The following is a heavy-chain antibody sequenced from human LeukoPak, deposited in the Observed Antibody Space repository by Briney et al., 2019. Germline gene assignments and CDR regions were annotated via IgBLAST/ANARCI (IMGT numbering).Heavy chain of an antibody. CDR2: ISWNGGNT. CDR3: ARAPDSTWYRNWFDP. CDR1: GFTFDDYG. V-gene: IGHV3-20*04. Sequence: GGSLTLTCAASGFTFDDYGMSWVRQAPRKGLELVSGISWNGGNTGYADSVKGRFTISRDNAKNSLYLQMNSLRAEDTALYYCARAPDSTWYRNWFDPWGQGTLVTVSS. D-gene: IGHD6-13*01. J-gene: IGHJ5*02.